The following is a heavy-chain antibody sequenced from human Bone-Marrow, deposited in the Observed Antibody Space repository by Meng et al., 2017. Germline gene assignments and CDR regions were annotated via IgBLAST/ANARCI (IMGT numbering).Heavy chain of an antibody. Sequence: QVVRSGAKVKKPGASVKVSCKVSDYTLTSDGFSWVRQAPGQGLQWMGWINIYNGITNYGRNFQGRVTLTTDTSTSTGYMELSSLTSDDTAVYYCATRGNPYLDRWGQGTLVTVSS. CDR1: DYTLTSDG. CDR2: INIYNGIT. CDR3: ATRGNPYLDR. J-gene: IGHJ4*02. V-gene: IGHV1-18*04.